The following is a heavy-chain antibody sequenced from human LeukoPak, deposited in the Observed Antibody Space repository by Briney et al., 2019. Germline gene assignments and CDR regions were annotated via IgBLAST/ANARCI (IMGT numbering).Heavy chain of an antibody. V-gene: IGHV3-21*01. J-gene: IGHJ4*02. D-gene: IGHD3-3*01. CDR3: ARARGFWSGYSDY. Sequence: KPGGSLRLSCAASGFTFSSYSMNWVRQAPGKGLEWVSSISSSSSYIYYADSVKGRFTISRDNAKNSLYLQMNSLRAEDTAVHYCARARGFWSGYSDYWGQGTLVTVSS. CDR1: GFTFSSYS. CDR2: ISSSSSYI.